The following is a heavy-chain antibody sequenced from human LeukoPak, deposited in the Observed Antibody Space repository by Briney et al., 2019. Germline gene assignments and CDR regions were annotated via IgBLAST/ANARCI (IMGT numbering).Heavy chain of an antibody. V-gene: IGHV4-34*01. Sequence: SETLSLTCAVYGGSFSGYYWSWLRQPPGKGLEWIGEINHSGSTNYNPSLKSRVTISVDTSKNQFSLKLSSVTAADTAVYYCARRSTGRGWFDPWGQGTLVTVSS. D-gene: IGHD5/OR15-5a*01. CDR3: ARRSTGRGWFDP. J-gene: IGHJ5*02. CDR1: GGSFSGYY. CDR2: INHSGST.